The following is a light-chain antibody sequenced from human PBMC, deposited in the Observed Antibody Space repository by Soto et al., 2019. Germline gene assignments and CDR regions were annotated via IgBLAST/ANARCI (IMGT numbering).Light chain of an antibody. V-gene: IGLV2-14*03. CDR3: SAYTVSRTYV. J-gene: IGLJ1*01. CDR1: SSDVGAYNF. CDR2: NVY. Sequence: QSALTQPASVSGSPGQSITISCTGTSSDVGAYNFVSWHQQHPGKAPKLMIYNVYDRPSGISYRFSGSKSGNTASPTISGLQGEDEADYYCSAYTVSRTYVFGTETKVTVL.